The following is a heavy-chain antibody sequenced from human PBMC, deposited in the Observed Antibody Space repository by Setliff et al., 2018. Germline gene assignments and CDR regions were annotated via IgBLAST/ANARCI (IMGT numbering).Heavy chain of an antibody. CDR1: GFTFKNYG. Sequence: GGSLRLSCVASGFTFKNYGMHWVRQAPGKGLEWVAVIWYDGNNKDHADSVKGRFTISRDNSKNTLYLQMDSLRVEDTAVYYCAKDGGGTYYSRSDYWGQGTLVTVSS. CDR3: AKDGGGTYYSRSDY. D-gene: IGHD1-26*01. CDR2: IWYDGNNK. J-gene: IGHJ4*02. V-gene: IGHV3-33*06.